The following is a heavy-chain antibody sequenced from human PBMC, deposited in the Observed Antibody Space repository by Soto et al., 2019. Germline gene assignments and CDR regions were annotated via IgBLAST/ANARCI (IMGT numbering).Heavy chain of an antibody. Sequence: GGSLRLSCATSGFTFKNYAMTWVRQVPGQGLEWVSSVTANGGSTFYAESVKGRFSISRDNSKNMLYLQMHSLRAEDTAMYYCTKGGLRDAGLDFWGQGTLVTVSS. CDR2: VTANGGST. CDR3: TKGGLRDAGLDF. CDR1: GFTFKNYA. D-gene: IGHD3-16*01. J-gene: IGHJ1*01. V-gene: IGHV3-23*01.